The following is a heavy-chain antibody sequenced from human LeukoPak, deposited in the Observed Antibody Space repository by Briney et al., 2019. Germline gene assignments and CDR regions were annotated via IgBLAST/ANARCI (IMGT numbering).Heavy chain of an antibody. V-gene: IGHV3-7*01. CDR3: AREFTSDAFNI. Sequence: GGSLRLSCAASGFTFSSYWKSWVRQAPGKGLEWVANIKQDGSEKYYVDSVKGRFTISGDNAKNSLYLQMNSLRAEDTAVYYCAREFTSDAFNIWGQGTMVTVSS. CDR1: GFTFSSYW. CDR2: IKQDGSEK. J-gene: IGHJ3*02.